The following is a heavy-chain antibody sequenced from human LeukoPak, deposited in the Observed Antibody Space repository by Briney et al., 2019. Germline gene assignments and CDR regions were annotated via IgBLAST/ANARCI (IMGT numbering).Heavy chain of an antibody. Sequence: PGGPLRLSCAASGFTFSSYWMQRVRQAPGKGLVWVSRINSDGSSTSYADSVKGRFTISRDNAKDSLYLQLDSLRAEDSAVYYCARDRWGDWLPYYWGQGSLVTVSS. D-gene: IGHD3/OR15-3a*01. J-gene: IGHJ4*02. V-gene: IGHV3-74*01. CDR1: GFTFSSYW. CDR2: INSDGSST. CDR3: ARDRWGDWLPYY.